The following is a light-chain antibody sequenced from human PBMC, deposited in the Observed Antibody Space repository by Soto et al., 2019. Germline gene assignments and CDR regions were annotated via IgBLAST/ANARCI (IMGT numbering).Light chain of an antibody. V-gene: IGLV2-14*01. J-gene: IGLJ1*01. CDR2: EVS. Sequence: QSALTQPAPVSGSPGQSITISCTGTSSDVGGYNYVSWYQQHPGKAPKLIIYEVSNRPSEISTRFSGSKSGNTVSLTISGLQAEDEADYYCSSYTSGSTYVFGTGTKVTVL. CDR3: SSYTSGSTYV. CDR1: SSDVGGYNY.